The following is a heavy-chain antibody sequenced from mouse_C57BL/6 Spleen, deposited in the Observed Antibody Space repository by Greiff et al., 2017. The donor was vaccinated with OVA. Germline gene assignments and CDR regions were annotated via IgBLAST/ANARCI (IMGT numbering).Heavy chain of an antibody. J-gene: IGHJ4*01. CDR1: GYSITSGYY. D-gene: IGHD2-10*01. V-gene: IGHV3-6*01. CDR3: ARGGLLRGVDY. CDR2: ISYDGSN. Sequence: DVQLQESGPGLVKPSQSLSLTCSVTGYSITSGYYWNWIRQFPGNKLEWMGYISYDGSNNYNPSLKNRISITRDTSKNQFFLKLNSVTTEDTATYYCARGGLLRGVDYWGQGTSVTVSS.